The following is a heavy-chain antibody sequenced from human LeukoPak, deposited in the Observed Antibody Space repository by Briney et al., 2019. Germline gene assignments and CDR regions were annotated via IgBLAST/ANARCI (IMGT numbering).Heavy chain of an antibody. Sequence: GRSLRLSCAASGFTFSSYWMSWVRQAPGKGLEWVANIKQDGSEKYYVDSVKGRFTISRDNAKNSLYLQMNSLRAEDTAVYYCAREVSHSPSIVATILGNYYYYGMDVWGQGTTVTVSS. CDR1: GFTFSSYW. CDR2: IKQDGSEK. D-gene: IGHD5-12*01. CDR3: AREVSHSPSIVATILGNYYYYGMDV. J-gene: IGHJ6*02. V-gene: IGHV3-7*01.